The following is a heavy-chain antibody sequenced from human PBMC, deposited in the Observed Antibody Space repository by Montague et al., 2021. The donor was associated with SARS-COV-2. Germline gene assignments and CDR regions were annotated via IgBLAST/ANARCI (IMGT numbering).Heavy chain of an antibody. J-gene: IGHJ4*02. CDR2: ISDSGST. Sequence: SETLSLTCTVSGGSLNNYFWSWIRQPPGKGLEWFGYISDSGSTKYNPSLQSRVTISVDTARNQFSLKLLSVTAADTAFYYCARVDSSGPGEYWGQGILVSVSS. V-gene: IGHV4-59*08. CDR1: GGSLNNYF. D-gene: IGHD3-22*01. CDR3: ARVDSSGPGEY.